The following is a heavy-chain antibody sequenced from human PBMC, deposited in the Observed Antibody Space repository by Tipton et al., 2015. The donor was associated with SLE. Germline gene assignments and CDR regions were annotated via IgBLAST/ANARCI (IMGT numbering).Heavy chain of an antibody. CDR3: ARVRVDTAMGGVDF. CDR1: GYTFTNYY. J-gene: IGHJ4*02. V-gene: IGHV1-18*04. D-gene: IGHD5-18*01. Sequence: QSGPEVKKPGASVKVSCKASGYTFTNYYMHWVRQAPGQGLEWMGWISTYNGNTNYAQKLQGRVTMTSDTSTSTAYMELRSLRSDETAIYYGARVRVDTAMGGVDFWGQGALVTVSS. CDR2: ISTYNGNT.